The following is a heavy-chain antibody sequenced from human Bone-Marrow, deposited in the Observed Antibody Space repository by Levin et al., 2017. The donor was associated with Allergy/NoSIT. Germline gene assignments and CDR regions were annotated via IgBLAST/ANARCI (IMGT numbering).Heavy chain of an antibody. CDR2: IYYTGGT. Sequence: LRLSCTVSGGSISSRDYYWSWIRRPPGKGLEWVGYIYYTGGTYYSPSLQSRLSISVDTSNNLFSLNVSSVTAADTAIYYCARATPTNTFDVWGQGTMVTVSS. J-gene: IGHJ3*01. CDR3: ARATPTNTFDV. V-gene: IGHV4-30-4*01. CDR1: GGSISSRDYY.